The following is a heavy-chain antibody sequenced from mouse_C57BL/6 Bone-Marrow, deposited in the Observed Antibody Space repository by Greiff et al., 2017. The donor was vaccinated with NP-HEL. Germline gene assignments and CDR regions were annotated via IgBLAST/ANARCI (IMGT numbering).Heavy chain of an antibody. CDR1: GYSITSDY. J-gene: IGHJ1*03. CDR2: ISYSGST. CDR3: ARYYYGSSYQGYFDV. D-gene: IGHD1-1*01. Sequence: DVQLQESGPGLAKPSQTLSLTCSVTGYSITSDYWNWIRKFPGNKLEYMGYISYSGSTYYNPSLKSRISITRDTSKNQYYLQLNSVTTEDTATYYCARYYYGSSYQGYFDVWGTGTTVTVSS. V-gene: IGHV3-8*01.